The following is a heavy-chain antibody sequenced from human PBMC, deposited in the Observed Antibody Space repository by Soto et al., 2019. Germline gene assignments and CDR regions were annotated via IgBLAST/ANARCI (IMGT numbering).Heavy chain of an antibody. J-gene: IGHJ4*02. CDR3: ARDLAKGGGSAGFDY. Sequence: GASVKGSYKAAGYGFTVDYMHWVRQAPGQGLEWMGWINPKSGGTMYPQKFQGRVTMTWDTSISTAYMALTRLRSDDTAVYYCARDLAKGGGSAGFDYWGQGTLVTVPS. D-gene: IGHD1-26*01. CDR2: INPKSGGT. V-gene: IGHV1-2*02. CDR1: GYGFTVDY.